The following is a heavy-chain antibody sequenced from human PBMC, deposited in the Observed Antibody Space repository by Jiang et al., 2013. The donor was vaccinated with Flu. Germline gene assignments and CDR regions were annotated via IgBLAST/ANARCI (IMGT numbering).Heavy chain of an antibody. CDR1: GGSISSSSYY. Sequence: LLKPSETLSLTCTVSGGSISSSSYYWGWIRQPPGKGLEWIGSIYYSGSTYYNPSLKSRVTISVDTSKNQFSLKLSSVTAADTAVYYCARPYYYDSSGYLNAFDIWGQGTMVTVSS. CDR3: ARPYYYDSSGYLNAFDI. CDR2: IYYSGST. V-gene: IGHV4-39*01. D-gene: IGHD3-22*01. J-gene: IGHJ3*02.